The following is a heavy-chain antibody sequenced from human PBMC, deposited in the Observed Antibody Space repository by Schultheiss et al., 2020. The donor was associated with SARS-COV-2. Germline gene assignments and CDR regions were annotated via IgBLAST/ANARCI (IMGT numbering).Heavy chain of an antibody. V-gene: IGHV4-61*01. CDR3: ARSGIFWYFDL. CDR2: IYYSGST. D-gene: IGHD1-14*01. CDR1: GASVSNENYY. Sequence: SETLSLTCAVSGASVSNENYYWAWIRRPPGKGLEWIGSIYYSGSTNYNPSLKSRVTISVDTSKNQLSLKLSSVTAADTAVYYCARSGIFWYFDLWGRGTLVTVSS. J-gene: IGHJ2*01.